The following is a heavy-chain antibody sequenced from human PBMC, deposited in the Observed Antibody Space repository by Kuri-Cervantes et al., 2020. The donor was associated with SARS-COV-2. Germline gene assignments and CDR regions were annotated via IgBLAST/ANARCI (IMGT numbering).Heavy chain of an antibody. Sequence: GGSLRLSCAASGFTFSSYWMHWVRQAPGKGLVWVSRINSDGSGTSYADSVKGRFSISRDNANNTLYLQMNSLTAADTAVYYCAREGTTGPWDYWGQGALVTVSS. J-gene: IGHJ4*02. CDR1: GFTFSSYW. CDR3: AREGTTGPWDY. D-gene: IGHD4-17*01. V-gene: IGHV3-74*01. CDR2: INSDGSGT.